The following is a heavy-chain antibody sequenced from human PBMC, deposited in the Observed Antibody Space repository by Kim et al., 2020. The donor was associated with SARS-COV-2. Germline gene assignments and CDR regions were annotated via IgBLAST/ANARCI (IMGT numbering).Heavy chain of an antibody. CDR2: FYYSASP. CDR3: ARVDASGWGFDY. CDR1: GDSISGSY. J-gene: IGHJ4*02. V-gene: IGHV4-59*01. Sequence: SETLSLTCTVSGDSISGSYWSWIRQPPGKGLEWIGYFYYSASPKYNPSLKSRVTMSVDTSKNQFFLKLSSVTAADTAVYYCARVDASGWGFDYWGQGTLVTVSS. D-gene: IGHD6-19*01.